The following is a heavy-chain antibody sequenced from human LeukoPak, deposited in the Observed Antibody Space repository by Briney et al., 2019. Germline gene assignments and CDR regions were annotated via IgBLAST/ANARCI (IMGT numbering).Heavy chain of an antibody. D-gene: IGHD6-13*01. V-gene: IGHV4-61*08. J-gene: IGHJ4*02. CDR1: GGSISSGGYS. CDR3: ARGAAAGH. Sequence: SETLSLTCAVSGGSISSGGYSWSWIRQSPGKGLEWIGYIYYTGSTNYNPSPKSRVTISVDTSKNQFSLKLSSVTAADTAVYYCARGAAAGHWGQGTLVTVSS. CDR2: IYYTGST.